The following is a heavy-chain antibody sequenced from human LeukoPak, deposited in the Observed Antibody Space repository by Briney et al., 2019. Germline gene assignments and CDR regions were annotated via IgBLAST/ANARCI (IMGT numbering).Heavy chain of an antibody. Sequence: SVKVSCKASGGTFSSYAISWVRQAPGQGLEWMGGIIPIFGTANYAQKFQGRVTITADESTSTAYTELRSLRSDDTAVYYCARDPFDGGVLERSGPSSHYYYMDVWGKGTTVTVSS. CDR1: GGTFSSYA. D-gene: IGHD3-3*01. CDR3: ARDPFDGGVLERSGPSSHYYYMDV. V-gene: IGHV1-69*13. J-gene: IGHJ6*03. CDR2: IIPIFGTA.